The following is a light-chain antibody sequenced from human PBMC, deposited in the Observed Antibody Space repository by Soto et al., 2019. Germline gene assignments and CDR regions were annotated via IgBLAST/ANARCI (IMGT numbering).Light chain of an antibody. J-gene: IGLJ2*01. CDR3: CSYAGPTIHVV. Sequence: QSVLTQPASVSGSPGQSITISCTGTSSDIGSYNLVSWHRQDPGKAPKLIVYEVSNRPSGVSNRFSGSKSGNTASLTISGLQAEDEADYYCCSYAGPTIHVVFGGGTKLTVL. CDR1: SSDIGSYNL. V-gene: IGLV2-23*02. CDR2: EVS.